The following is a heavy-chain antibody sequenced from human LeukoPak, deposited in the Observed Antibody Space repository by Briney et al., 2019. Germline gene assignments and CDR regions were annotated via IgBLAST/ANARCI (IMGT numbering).Heavy chain of an antibody. CDR3: TRAGYYDFWSGQNYYPDY. D-gene: IGHD3-3*01. V-gene: IGHV3-49*03. Sequence: GGSLRLSCTASGFTFGDYAMSWFRQAPGKGLEWVGFIRSKAYGGTTEYAASVKGRFTISRDDSKSIAYLQMNSLKTEDTAVYYCTRAGYYDFWSGQNYYPDYWGQGTLVTVSS. CDR1: GFTFGDYA. CDR2: IRSKAYGGTT. J-gene: IGHJ4*02.